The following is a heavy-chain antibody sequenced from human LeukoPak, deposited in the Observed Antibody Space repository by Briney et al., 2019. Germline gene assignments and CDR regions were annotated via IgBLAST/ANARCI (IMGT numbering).Heavy chain of an antibody. Sequence: SETLSLTCAVYGGSFSAYYWTWIRQPPGKGLEWIGEINHSGSSNYNSSLRSRVTISVDTSYKQFSLRLSSVTAADTAVYYCAPRGDIEHSYVYGKWFNPWGQGTRVTVSS. J-gene: IGHJ5*02. CDR2: INHSGSS. D-gene: IGHD5-18*01. CDR3: APRGDIEHSYVYGKWFNP. V-gene: IGHV4-34*01. CDR1: GGSFSAYY.